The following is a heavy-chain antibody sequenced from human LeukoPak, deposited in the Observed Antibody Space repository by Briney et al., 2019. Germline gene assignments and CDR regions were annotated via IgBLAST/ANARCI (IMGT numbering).Heavy chain of an antibody. CDR3: ASYYSSSWFGGLWY. CDR1: GGSFSGYY. D-gene: IGHD6-13*01. Sequence: PSQTLSLTCAVYGGSFSGYYWSWICQPPGKGLEWIGEINHSGSTNYNPSLKSRVTISVDTSKNQFSLKLSSVTAADTAVYYCASYYSSSWFGGLWYWGQGTLVTVSS. V-gene: IGHV4-34*01. CDR2: INHSGST. J-gene: IGHJ4*02.